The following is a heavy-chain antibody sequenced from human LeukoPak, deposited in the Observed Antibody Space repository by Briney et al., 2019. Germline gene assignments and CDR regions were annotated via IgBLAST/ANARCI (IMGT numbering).Heavy chain of an antibody. Sequence: SVKVSCKASGGTFSSYAISWVRQAPGQGLEWMGGIIPIFGTANYAQKFQGRVTITTDESTSTAYMELSSLRSEDTAVYYCARDYIPGADRAAFDIWGQGTMVTVSS. CDR3: ARDYIPGADRAAFDI. V-gene: IGHV1-69*05. J-gene: IGHJ3*02. CDR2: IIPIFGTA. CDR1: GGTFSSYA. D-gene: IGHD3-10*01.